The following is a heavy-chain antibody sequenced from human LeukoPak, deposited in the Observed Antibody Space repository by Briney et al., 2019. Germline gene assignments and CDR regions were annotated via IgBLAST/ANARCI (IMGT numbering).Heavy chain of an antibody. V-gene: IGHV3-30*03. J-gene: IGHJ4*02. CDR1: GFTFTNYG. CDR3: ARDLSPVVRASPMGY. CDR2: ITYDGYYK. Sequence: GTSLRLSCAASGFTFTNYGMHWVRQAPGKGLEWVALITYDGYYKYYSDSVKGRLTISSDTSKNTLYLQMNSLRAEDTAVYYCARDLSPVVRASPMGYWGQGTPVTVSS. D-gene: IGHD3-10*01.